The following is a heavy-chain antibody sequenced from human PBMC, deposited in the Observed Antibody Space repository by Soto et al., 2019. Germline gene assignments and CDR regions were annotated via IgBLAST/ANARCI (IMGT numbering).Heavy chain of an antibody. CDR2: ISAYNGNT. CDR3: ARTKGYCSSTSCYPYYFDY. D-gene: IGHD2-2*01. J-gene: IGHJ4*02. V-gene: IGHV1-18*01. CDR1: GYTFTSYG. Sequence: GASVKVSCKASGYTFTSYGISWVRQAPGQGLEWMGWISAYNGNTNYAQKLQGRVTMTTDTSTSTAYMELRSLRSDDTAVYYCARTKGYCSSTSCYPYYFDYWGQGTLVTVSS.